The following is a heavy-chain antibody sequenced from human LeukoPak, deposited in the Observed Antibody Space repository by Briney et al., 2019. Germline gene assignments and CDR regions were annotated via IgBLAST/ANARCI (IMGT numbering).Heavy chain of an antibody. V-gene: IGHV1-18*01. CDR1: GYTFTIYG. CDR2: ISAYNGNT. CDR3: ARVPGSSSNRDNWFDP. D-gene: IGHD6-6*01. Sequence: GASVTVSCTASGYTFTIYGISWVRQAPGQGLEWMGWISAYNGNTNYAQKLQGRVTMTTDTSTSTAYMELRSLRSDDTAVYYCARVPGSSSNRDNWFDPWGQGTLVTVSS. J-gene: IGHJ5*02.